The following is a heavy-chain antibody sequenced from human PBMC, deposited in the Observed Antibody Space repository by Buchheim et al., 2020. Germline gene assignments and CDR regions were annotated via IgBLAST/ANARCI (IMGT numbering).Heavy chain of an antibody. CDR1: GFTFSSYG. Sequence: QVQLVESGGGVVQPGRSLRLSCAASGFTFSSYGMHWVRQAPGKGLEWVAVISYDGSNKYYADSVKGRFTISRDNSKNKLYLQMNSLRAEDTAVYYCAKPSYSSGWDLDYWGQGTL. CDR2: ISYDGSNK. CDR3: AKPSYSSGWDLDY. V-gene: IGHV3-30*18. J-gene: IGHJ4*02. D-gene: IGHD6-19*01.